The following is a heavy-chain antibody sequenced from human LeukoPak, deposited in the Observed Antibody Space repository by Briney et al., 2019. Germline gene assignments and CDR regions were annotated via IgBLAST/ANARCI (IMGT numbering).Heavy chain of an antibody. CDR1: GGSISSGDYY. D-gene: IGHD3-22*01. CDR2: IYYSGST. Sequence: SETLSLTCTVSGGSISSGDYYWSWIRQPPGKGLEWIGYIYYSGSTYYNPSLKSRVTISVDTSKNQFSLKLSSVTAADTAVYYCARDQRAYYYDSSGYPENAFDIWGQGTMVTVSS. V-gene: IGHV4-30-4*01. J-gene: IGHJ3*02. CDR3: ARDQRAYYYDSSGYPENAFDI.